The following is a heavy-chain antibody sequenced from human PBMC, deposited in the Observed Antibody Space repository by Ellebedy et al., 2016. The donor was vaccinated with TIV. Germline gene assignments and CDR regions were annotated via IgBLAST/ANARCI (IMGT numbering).Heavy chain of an antibody. J-gene: IGHJ4*02. CDR3: ARDPYCSGGSCYPYFFDY. CDR2: INPNSGGT. D-gene: IGHD2-15*01. Sequence: AASVKVSCKASGYTFATYYMHWVRQVPGQGLEWMGWINPNSGGTNYAQKFQGRVTMTRDTPISTAYMELSRLRSDDPAVYYCARDPYCSGGSCYPYFFDYWGEGTLVTVSS. V-gene: IGHV1-2*02. CDR1: GYTFATYY.